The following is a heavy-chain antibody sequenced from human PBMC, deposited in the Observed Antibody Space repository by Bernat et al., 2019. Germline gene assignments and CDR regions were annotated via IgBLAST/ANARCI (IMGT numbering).Heavy chain of an antibody. CDR3: ARRGGSGYDYRFDY. Sequence: QLQLQESGPGLVKPSETLSLTCTVSGGSITSSSSYWGWIRQPPGKGLEWIGSMYNSGSSYCNPSLKSRVTMSVDTSKNQFALKLSSVTAADTAVYYCARRGGSGYDYRFDYWGQGTLVTVSS. V-gene: IGHV4-39*01. CDR1: GGSITSSSSY. CDR2: MYNSGSS. J-gene: IGHJ4*02. D-gene: IGHD5-12*01.